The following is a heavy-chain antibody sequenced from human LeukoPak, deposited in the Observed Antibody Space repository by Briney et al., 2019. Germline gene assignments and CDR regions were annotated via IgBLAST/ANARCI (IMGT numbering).Heavy chain of an antibody. J-gene: IGHJ4*02. CDR2: ISYTGST. V-gene: IGHV4-59*01. CDR3: ARRVPVAGNYYFDY. Sequence: SETLSLTCTVSGGSISSYYVSWIRQPPGKGLEWIGYISYTGSTDYNPSLKSRVTISVDMSKNQFSLKVSSVTAADTAVYYCARRVPVAGNYYFDYWGQGTLVTVSA. D-gene: IGHD6-19*01. CDR1: GGSISSYY.